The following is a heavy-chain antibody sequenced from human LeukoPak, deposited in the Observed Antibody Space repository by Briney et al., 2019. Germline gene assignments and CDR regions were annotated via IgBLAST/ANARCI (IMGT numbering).Heavy chain of an antibody. Sequence: VASVKVSCKASGGTFSSYAISWVRQAPGQGLEWMGGIIPIIGTANNAQKFQGRVTITADTSTSTAYMELSSLRSEDTAVYYCASTPMGGENRYSYDYYFDYWGQGTLVTVSS. CDR3: ASTPMGGENRYSYDYYFDY. CDR2: IIPIIGTA. CDR1: GGTFSSYA. J-gene: IGHJ4*02. V-gene: IGHV1-69*06. D-gene: IGHD5-18*01.